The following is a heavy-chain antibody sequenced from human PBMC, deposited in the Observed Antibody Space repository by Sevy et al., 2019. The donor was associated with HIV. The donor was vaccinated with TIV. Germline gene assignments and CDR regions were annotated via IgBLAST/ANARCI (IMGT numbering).Heavy chain of an antibody. D-gene: IGHD3-10*01. CDR2: IYPGDSDS. J-gene: IGHJ3*02. V-gene: IGHV5-51*01. Sequence: GESLKISCKGSGYSFTSYWIGWVRQMPGKGLEWRGTIYPGDSDSRYSPSFQGQVTISADKAIGTAYLQWSSLKASDTAMYYCARQRRGTDAFDIWGQGTMVTVSS. CDR3: ARQRRGTDAFDI. CDR1: GYSFTSYW.